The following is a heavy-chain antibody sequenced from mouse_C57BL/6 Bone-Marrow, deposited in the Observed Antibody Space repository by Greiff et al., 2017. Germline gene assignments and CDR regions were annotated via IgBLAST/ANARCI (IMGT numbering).Heavy chain of an antibody. D-gene: IGHD2-12*01. CDR3: ARDYDLDY. CDR2: ISDGGSYT. CDR1: GFTFSSYA. J-gene: IGHJ2*01. V-gene: IGHV5-4*01. Sequence: EVQVVESGGGLVKPGGSLKLSCAASGFTFSSYAMSWVRQTPEKRLEWVATISDGGSYTYYPDNVKGRFTISRDNAKNNLYLQMSHLKSEDTAMYYCARDYDLDYWGQGTTLTVSS.